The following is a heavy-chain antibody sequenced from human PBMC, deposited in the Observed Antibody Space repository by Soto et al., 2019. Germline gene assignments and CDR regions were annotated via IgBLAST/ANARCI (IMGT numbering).Heavy chain of an antibody. D-gene: IGHD2-2*01. CDR1: GFTFSSYA. J-gene: IGHJ4*02. Sequence: QVHLVESGGGVVQPGRSLRLSCAASGFTFSSYAMHWVRQAPGKGLEGVAVISYDGSNKYYAVSVKGRFTISRDNSKNTLYLQMNSLRAEDTAVYYCARGPSSLTRFDYWGQGTLVTVSS. V-gene: IGHV3-30-3*01. CDR3: ARGPSSLTRFDY. CDR2: ISYDGSNK.